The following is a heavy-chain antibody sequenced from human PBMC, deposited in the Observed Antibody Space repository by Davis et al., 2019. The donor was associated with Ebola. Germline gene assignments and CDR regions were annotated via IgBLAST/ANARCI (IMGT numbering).Heavy chain of an antibody. CDR3: ARWEVVATTGFDY. CDR1: GYTFTDYY. J-gene: IGHJ4*02. V-gene: IGHV1-2*06. D-gene: IGHD2-15*01. CDR2: INPNSGGT. Sequence: AASVKVSCKASGYTFTDYYIHWVRQAPGQGLEWMGRINPNSGGTNYAQKFQGRVTMTRDTSISTAYMDLSRLRSDDTAVYYCARWEVVATTGFDYWGQGTLVTVSS.